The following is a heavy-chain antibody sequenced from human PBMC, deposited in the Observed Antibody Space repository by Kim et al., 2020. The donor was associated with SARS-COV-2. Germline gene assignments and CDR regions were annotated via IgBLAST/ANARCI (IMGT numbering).Heavy chain of an antibody. D-gene: IGHD6-6*01. V-gene: IGHV3-53*01. CDR2: IYRDGST. CDR1: GFNSDY. CDR3: ARDQMEQRVPVGRYYYYGMDV. Sequence: GGSLRLSCAASGFNSDYMSWVRQAPGKGLEWVSVIYRDGSTHYADSVNGRFTISRDIAKNTVYLHMNRLRAEDTAVYYCARDQMEQRVPVGRYYYYGMDV. J-gene: IGHJ6*01.